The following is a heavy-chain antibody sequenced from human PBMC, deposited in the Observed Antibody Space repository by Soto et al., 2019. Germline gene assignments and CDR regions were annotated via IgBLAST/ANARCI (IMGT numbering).Heavy chain of an antibody. J-gene: IGHJ6*02. D-gene: IGHD5-12*01. CDR2: IDPSDSYT. CDR3: ARNSGYDRRGGYYYYGMDV. V-gene: IGHV5-10-1*01. CDR1: GYSFTSYW. Sequence: PGESLKISCKGSGYSFTSYWISWVRQMPGQGLEWMGRIDPSDSYTNYSPSFQGHVTISADKSISTAYLQWSSLKASDTAMYYCARNSGYDRRGGYYYYGMDVWGQGTTVTVSS.